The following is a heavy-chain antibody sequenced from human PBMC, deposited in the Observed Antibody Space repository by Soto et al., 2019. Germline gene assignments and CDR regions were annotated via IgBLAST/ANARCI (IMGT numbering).Heavy chain of an antibody. CDR2: ISYDGTNK. CDR3: ARDPKTSGGQHWAFNYFDS. Sequence: QVQLVESGGGVVQPGRSLRLSCAASGFSFSISPMHWVRQAPGKGPEWVALISYDGTNKFYADSVKGRFTISRDNSKSTLYLQVDSLNTEDAAVYYCARDPKTSGGQHWAFNYFDSWGQGTLVTVSS. J-gene: IGHJ4*02. V-gene: IGHV3-30-3*01. CDR1: GFSFSISP. D-gene: IGHD7-27*01.